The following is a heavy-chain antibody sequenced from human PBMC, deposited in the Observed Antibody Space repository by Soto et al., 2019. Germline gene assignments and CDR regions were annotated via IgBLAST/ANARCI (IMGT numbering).Heavy chain of an antibody. J-gene: IGHJ3*02. CDR3: ARGINYYASGDDAFDI. Sequence: QVQLVQSGAEVKKPGASVKVSCKASGYTFTSYDINWVRQATGQGLEWMGWMNPNSGNTGYAQKLQCSVTMTTNISVSTAYMELSSLRSEDTAVYYCARGINYYASGDDAFDIWGQGTMVTVSS. D-gene: IGHD3-10*01. V-gene: IGHV1-8*01. CDR2: MNPNSGNT. CDR1: GYTFTSYD.